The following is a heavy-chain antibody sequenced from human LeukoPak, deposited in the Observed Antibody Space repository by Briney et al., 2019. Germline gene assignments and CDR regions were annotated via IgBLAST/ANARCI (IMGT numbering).Heavy chain of an antibody. J-gene: IGHJ4*02. Sequence: GGSLRLSCAPSGFTVSSNYMSWVRHAPGKGLEWVSIIYSGGTTYYADSVKGRFTISRDNSKNTLYLQVNSLRAEDTAVYYCARGTSADWSYFDYWGQGTLVTVSS. CDR1: GFTVSSNY. CDR3: ARGTSADWSYFDY. CDR2: IYSGGTT. D-gene: IGHD6-13*01. V-gene: IGHV3-66*01.